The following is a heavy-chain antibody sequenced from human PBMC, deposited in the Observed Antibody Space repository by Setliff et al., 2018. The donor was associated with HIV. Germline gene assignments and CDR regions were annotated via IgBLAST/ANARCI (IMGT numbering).Heavy chain of an antibody. CDR3: ARGRDYYGSGSYFNGRANSYYFMDV. CDR2: INHSGST. J-gene: IGHJ6*03. Sequence: NPSETLSLTCAVYGGSFSGYYWSWIRQPPGKGLEWTGEINHSGSTNYNPSLKSRVTISVDTSKNQFSLRLSSVTAADTAVYYCARGRDYYGSGSYFNGRANSYYFMDVWGKGTTVTVS. V-gene: IGHV4-34*01. CDR1: GGSFSGYY. D-gene: IGHD3-10*01.